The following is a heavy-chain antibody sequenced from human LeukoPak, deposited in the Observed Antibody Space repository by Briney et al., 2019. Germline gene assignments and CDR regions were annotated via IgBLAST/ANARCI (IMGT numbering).Heavy chain of an antibody. J-gene: IGHJ4*02. Sequence: ASVKVSCKASGGTFSSYAIIWVRQAPGQGLEGVGRIIPILCTANYAQKYQGRVTINTDESTSTAYMELSSLRSEKTGVYYCAREVTMVRRVIPDYWGQGTLVTVSS. V-gene: IGHV1-69*05. D-gene: IGHD3-10*01. CDR2: IIPILCTA. CDR3: AREVTMVRRVIPDY. CDR1: GGTFSSYA.